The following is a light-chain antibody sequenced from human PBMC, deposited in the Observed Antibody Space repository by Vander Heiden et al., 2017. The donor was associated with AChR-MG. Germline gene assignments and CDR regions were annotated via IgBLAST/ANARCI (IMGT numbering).Light chain of an antibody. CDR1: QSISSY. J-gene: IGKJ1*01. Sequence: DIQMTQSPSSLSASVGDRVTITCRASQSISSYLNWYQQKPGKAPKLLIYAASSLQSGVPSRFSGSGSGTYFTLTISRLQPEDFATYYCQQSYSTHAFGQGTKVEIK. V-gene: IGKV1-39*01. CDR3: QQSYSTHA. CDR2: AAS.